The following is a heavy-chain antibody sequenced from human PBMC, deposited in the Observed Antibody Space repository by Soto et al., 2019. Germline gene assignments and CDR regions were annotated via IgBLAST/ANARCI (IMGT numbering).Heavy chain of an antibody. D-gene: IGHD1-1*01. CDR1: GASISGFY. V-gene: IGHV4-4*07. CDR3: VRDGTKTLRDWFDP. Sequence: SETLSLTCTVSGASISGFYWSWIRKSPGKGLEWIGRIYATGTTDYNPSLKSRVMMSVDTSKKQFSLKLRSMTAADTAVYYCVRDGTKTLRDWFDPWGQGISVTVSS. J-gene: IGHJ5*02. CDR2: IYATGTT.